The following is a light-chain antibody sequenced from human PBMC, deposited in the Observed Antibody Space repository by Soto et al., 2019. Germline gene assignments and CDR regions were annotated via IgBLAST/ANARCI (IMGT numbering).Light chain of an antibody. J-gene: IGLJ3*02. CDR3: ATWDDRQTAYWV. CDR2: DNN. V-gene: IGLV1-47*02. Sequence: QSVLTQPPSASGTPGQRISISCSGSGSNIGNNDVYWYQQLPGTAPKLLIYDNNQRPSGVPDRFSGSKSGTSASLAISGLRSEDEADYYCATWDDRQTAYWVFGGGTQLT. CDR1: GSNIGNND.